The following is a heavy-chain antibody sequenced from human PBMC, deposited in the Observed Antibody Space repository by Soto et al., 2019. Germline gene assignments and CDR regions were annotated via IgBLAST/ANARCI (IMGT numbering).Heavy chain of an antibody. J-gene: IGHJ4*02. D-gene: IGHD1-26*01. CDR3: AKDQFLVGATTWFDY. CDR1: GFTFSSYG. CDR2: ISYDGSNK. Sequence: GGSLRLSCAASGFTFSSYGMHWVRQAPGKGLEWVAVISYDGSNKYYADSVKGRFTISRDNSKNTLYLQMNSLRAEDTAVYYCAKDQFLVGATTWFDYWGQGTLVTVSS. V-gene: IGHV3-30*18.